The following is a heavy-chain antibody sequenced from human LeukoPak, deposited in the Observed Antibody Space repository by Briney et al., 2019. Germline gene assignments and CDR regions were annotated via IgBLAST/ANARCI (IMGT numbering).Heavy chain of an antibody. CDR1: GGSISTHY. CDR2: IYPPGST. J-gene: IGHJ4*02. D-gene: IGHD6-13*01. CDR3: ARRGVSGSWYFFDY. Sequence: SETLSLACTVSGGSISTHYWSWIRQPPGRGLEWIGYIYPPGSTNHHPSLKCRVTISVDTSKTQFSLKLSSVTAADTAVYYCARRGVSGSWYFFDYWGQGTLITVSS. V-gene: IGHV4-59*11.